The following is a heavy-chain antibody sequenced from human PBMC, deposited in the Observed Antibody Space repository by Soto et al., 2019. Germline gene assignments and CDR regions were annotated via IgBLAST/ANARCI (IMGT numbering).Heavy chain of an antibody. CDR1: GGSFTSNNW. Sequence: KPSETLSLTCAVSGGSFTSNNWLTWVRQPPGQGLEWIGEIYRTGSTNYNPSLKSRVTISLDKSENQFSLKVTSLTAADTAVYYCASRDPGTSVDYWGQGTLVTVS. V-gene: IGHV4-4*02. CDR2: IYRTGST. D-gene: IGHD1-7*01. CDR3: ASRDPGTSVDY. J-gene: IGHJ4*02.